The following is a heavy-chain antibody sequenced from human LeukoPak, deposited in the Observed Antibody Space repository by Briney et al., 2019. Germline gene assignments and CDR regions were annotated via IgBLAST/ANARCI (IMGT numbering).Heavy chain of an antibody. J-gene: IGHJ2*01. V-gene: IGHV3-23*01. CDR1: GFTFSTYA. CDR3: AREASSYWYFDL. Sequence: PGGSLRLSCAASGFTFSTYAMSWVRQAPGKGLEWVSAISASGGSTYYADSVKGRFTFSRDNSKNTLYLQMNSLRADDMALYYCAREASSYWYFDLWGRGTLVTVSS. CDR2: ISASGGST. D-gene: IGHD3-10*01.